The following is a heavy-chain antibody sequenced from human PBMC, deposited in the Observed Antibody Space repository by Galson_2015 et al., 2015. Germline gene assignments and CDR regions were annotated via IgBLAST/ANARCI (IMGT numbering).Heavy chain of an antibody. CDR1: GFTFSGSA. CDR2: IRSKPNSYAT. CDR3: TSQHWELDQSY. D-gene: IGHD1-26*01. Sequence: SLRLSCAASGFTFSGSAMHWVRQASGKGLEWVGRIRSKPNSYATAYAASVKGSFTISRDDSQNTAYLQMNSLKTEDTAVYDCTSQHWELDQSYWGQGTLVTLSS. V-gene: IGHV3-73*01. J-gene: IGHJ4*02.